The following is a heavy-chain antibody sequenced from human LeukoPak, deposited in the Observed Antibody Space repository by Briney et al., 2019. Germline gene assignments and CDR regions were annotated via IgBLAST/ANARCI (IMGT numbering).Heavy chain of an antibody. J-gene: IGHJ4*02. D-gene: IGHD3-10*01. Sequence: ASVKVSCKASGYTFTSYGISWVRQAPGQGLEWMGWISVYNGNTNYAQKLQGRVTMTTDTSTSTAYMELRSLRSDDTAVYYCARSNGLLWFGEFDYWGQGTLVTVSS. CDR1: GYTFTSYG. CDR3: ARSNGLLWFGEFDY. CDR2: ISVYNGNT. V-gene: IGHV1-18*04.